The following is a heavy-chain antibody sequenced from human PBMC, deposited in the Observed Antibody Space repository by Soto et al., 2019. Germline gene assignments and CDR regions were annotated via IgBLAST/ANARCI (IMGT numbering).Heavy chain of an antibody. CDR3: ASGGSSWSYYYYYGMDV. CDR2: IYHSGST. CDR1: GGSISSGGYS. J-gene: IGHJ6*02. D-gene: IGHD6-13*01. Sequence: LSLTCAVSGGSISSGGYSWSWIRQPPGKGLEWIGYIYHSGSTYYNPSLKSRVTISVDRSKNQFSLKLSSVTAADTAVYYCASGGSSWSYYYYYGMDVWGQGTTVTVSS. V-gene: IGHV4-30-2*01.